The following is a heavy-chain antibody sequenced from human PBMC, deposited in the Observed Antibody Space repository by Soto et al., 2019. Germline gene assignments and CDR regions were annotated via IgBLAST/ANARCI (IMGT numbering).Heavy chain of an antibody. CDR1: GFTFINAW. V-gene: IGHV3-15*07. J-gene: IGHJ4*02. CDR2: IKSNPNVGTT. Sequence: GGSLRLSCAASGFTFINAWMNWVRQAPGKGLEWVGRIKSNPNVGTTDFAATVKGRFTISTDDSTYTLYLEMNSLKTEDTAVYYCTFSWLASGIYDYWGQGTQVTVSS. CDR3: TFSWLASGIYDY. D-gene: IGHD6-19*01.